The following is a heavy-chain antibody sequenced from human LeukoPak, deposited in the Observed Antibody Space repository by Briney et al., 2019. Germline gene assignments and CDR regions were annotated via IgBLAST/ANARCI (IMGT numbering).Heavy chain of an antibody. CDR2: ISFDGSNK. Sequence: GRSLRLSCAASGFTFSSYEMNWVRQAPGEGLEWVAVISFDGSNKYYADSVKGRFTISRDNSKKTLNLQMNSLRAEDTAVYYCGRGQRLFGITRVVALDVWGKGTTVTVSS. CDR3: GRGQRLFGITRVVALDV. J-gene: IGHJ6*04. D-gene: IGHD1-14*01. CDR1: GFTFSSYE. V-gene: IGHV3-30*04.